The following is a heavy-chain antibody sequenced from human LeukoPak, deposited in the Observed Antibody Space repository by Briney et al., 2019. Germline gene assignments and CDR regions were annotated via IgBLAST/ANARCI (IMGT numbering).Heavy chain of an antibody. CDR3: AKDRSGNFDY. CDR2: VRYDGSNT. J-gene: IGHJ4*02. D-gene: IGHD3-3*01. V-gene: IGHV3-30*02. Sequence: GGSLRLSCAASGFTFSSYGMHWVRQAPGKGLEWVAFVRYDGSNTYYADSVKGRFTISRDNSKNTLYLQMNSLRAEDTAVYYCAKDRSGNFDYWGQGTLVTVSS. CDR1: GFTFSSYG.